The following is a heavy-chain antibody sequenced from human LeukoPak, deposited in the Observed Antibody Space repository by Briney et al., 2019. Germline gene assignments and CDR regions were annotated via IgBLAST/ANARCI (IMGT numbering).Heavy chain of an antibody. CDR2: INPNSGGT. CDR1: GYTFTGYY. Sequence: PVASVKVSCKASGYTFTGYYMHWVRQAPGQGLEWMGWINPNSGGTNYAQKFQGWVTMTRDTSISTAYMELSRLRSDDTAVYYCAISSTREGYDILTGYAFDIWGQGTMVTVSS. CDR3: AISSTREGYDILTGYAFDI. J-gene: IGHJ3*02. V-gene: IGHV1-2*04. D-gene: IGHD3-9*01.